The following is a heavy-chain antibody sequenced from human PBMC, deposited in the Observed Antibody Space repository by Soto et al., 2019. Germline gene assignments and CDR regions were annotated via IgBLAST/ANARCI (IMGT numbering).Heavy chain of an antibody. Sequence: EVQLVESGGGLVQPGGSLRLSCAASGFTFSTYNMNWVRQAPGKGLEWVSYISSSSSTIYYADSVKGRFTISRDNAENSLYLQMNSLRDEDTAVYYCARGAWGNWHFDLWGRGTLVTVSS. CDR3: ARGAWGNWHFDL. CDR1: GFTFSTYN. V-gene: IGHV3-48*02. CDR2: ISSSSSTI. D-gene: IGHD7-27*01. J-gene: IGHJ2*01.